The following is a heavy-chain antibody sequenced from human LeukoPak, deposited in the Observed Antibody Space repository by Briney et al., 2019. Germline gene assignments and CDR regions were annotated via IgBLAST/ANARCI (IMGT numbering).Heavy chain of an antibody. CDR2: IYTSGST. V-gene: IGHV4-4*07. CDR3: ARVVLLWFGELPAIDWFDP. D-gene: IGHD3-10*01. CDR1: GGSISSYY. Sequence: PSETLSLTCTVSGGSISSYYWSWIRQPAGKGLEWIGRIYTSGSTNYNPSLKSRVTMSVDTSKNQFSLKLSSVTAADTAVYYCARVVLLWFGELPAIDWFDPWGQGTLVTVSS. J-gene: IGHJ5*02.